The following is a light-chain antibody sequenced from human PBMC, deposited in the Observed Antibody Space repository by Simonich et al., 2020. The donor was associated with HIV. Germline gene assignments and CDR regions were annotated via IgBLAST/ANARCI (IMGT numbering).Light chain of an antibody. CDR2: EVN. Sequence: QSVLTQPPSVSGSPGQSITISCTGTISDVGVYIYVSWYQQHPGKAPKLMIYEVNKRPAGVPDRFSGSKSGNTASLTVSGLQAEDESDYYCSSYTSSSTVVFGGETKLTVL. CDR3: SSYTSSSTVV. CDR1: ISDVGVYIY. J-gene: IGLJ3*02. V-gene: IGLV2-14*01.